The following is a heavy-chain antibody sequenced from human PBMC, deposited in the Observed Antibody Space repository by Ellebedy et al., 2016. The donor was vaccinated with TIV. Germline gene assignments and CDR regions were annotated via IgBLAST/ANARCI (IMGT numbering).Heavy chain of an antibody. CDR2: IYHNGNT. CDR1: DDSISSPY. Sequence: MPSETLSLTCTVSDDSISSPYCSWIRQPPGKGLEWIATIYHNGNTYYNPSLKSRVTISVDTSKNQFSLKLDSVTAADTAVYYCARNRASETYSADWGQGTLVTVSS. J-gene: IGHJ4*02. V-gene: IGHV4-38-2*02. CDR3: ARNRASETYSAD. D-gene: IGHD2-15*01.